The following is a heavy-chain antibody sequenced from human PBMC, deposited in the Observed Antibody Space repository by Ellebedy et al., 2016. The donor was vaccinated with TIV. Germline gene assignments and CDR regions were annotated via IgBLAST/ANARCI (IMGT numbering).Heavy chain of an antibody. V-gene: IGHV4-31*03. D-gene: IGHD2-15*01. CDR1: GGSVSGGEYY. Sequence: MPSETLSLTCTVSGGSVSGGEYYWGCTRQHPGKGLDWIGYIYNNANPNYRNANPNYKPSLRSRATITLDTSKNQFSLTLNSVTAADTAVYYCAREGHCSNGCYPTNWFDLWGQGILVTVSS. CDR3: AREGHCSNGCYPTNWFDL. J-gene: IGHJ5*02. CDR2: IYNNANPNYRNANP.